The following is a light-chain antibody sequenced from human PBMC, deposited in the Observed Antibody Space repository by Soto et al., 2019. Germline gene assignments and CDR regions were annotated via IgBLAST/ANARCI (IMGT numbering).Light chain of an antibody. CDR1: QSVISSY. CDR2: GAS. CDR3: QQYNSWLWT. J-gene: IGKJ1*01. V-gene: IGKV3-15*01. Sequence: EIVLTQSPGTLSLSPGQRATLSCRASQSVISSYLAWYQQKPGQAPRLLIYGASTRATGIPARFSGSGSGTEFTLIISSLQSEDSAVYYCQQYNSWLWTFGQGTKVDIK.